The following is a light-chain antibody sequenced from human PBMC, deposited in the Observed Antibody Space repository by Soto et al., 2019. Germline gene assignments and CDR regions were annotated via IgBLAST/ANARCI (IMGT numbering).Light chain of an antibody. CDR3: QQADTFPIT. CDR1: QGISRS. J-gene: IGKJ5*01. Sequence: DIQMTQSPSFVSASXXXRXXXXXXASQGISRSLAWYQQKPGKAPKLLIYAASSLQSGVPSRFSGSGFGTDFTLTISSLQPEDSAIYYCQQADTFPITFGQGTRLEIK. V-gene: IGKV1D-12*01. CDR2: AAS.